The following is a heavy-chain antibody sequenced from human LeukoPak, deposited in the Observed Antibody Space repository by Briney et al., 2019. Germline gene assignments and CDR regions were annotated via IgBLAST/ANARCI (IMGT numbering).Heavy chain of an antibody. V-gene: IGHV3-23*01. J-gene: IGHJ3*02. CDR2: ISGSGGST. CDR3: VRDFNSPGDYANLDAFDI. Sequence: PGGSLRLSCAASGFTFSSYAMSWVRQAPGKGLEWVSAISGSGGSTYYADSVKGRFTISRDNTKNTLSLQMNSLRAEDTAVYYCVRDFNSPGDYANLDAFDIWGQGTMVTVSS. CDR1: GFTFSSYA. D-gene: IGHD4-17*01.